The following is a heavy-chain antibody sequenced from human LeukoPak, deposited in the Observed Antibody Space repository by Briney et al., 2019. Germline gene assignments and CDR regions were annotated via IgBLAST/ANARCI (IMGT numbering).Heavy chain of an antibody. CDR3: AREAVSAAGTGLDAFDI. V-gene: IGHV1-3*03. J-gene: IGHJ3*02. CDR2: INAGNGNT. CDR1: GYTFTSYA. Sequence: ASVKVSCKASGYTFTSYAMHWVRQAPGQRLEWMGWINAGNGNTKYSQEFQGRVTITRDTSASTAYMELGSLRSEDMAVYYCAREAVSAAGTGLDAFDIWGQGTMVTVSS. D-gene: IGHD6-13*01.